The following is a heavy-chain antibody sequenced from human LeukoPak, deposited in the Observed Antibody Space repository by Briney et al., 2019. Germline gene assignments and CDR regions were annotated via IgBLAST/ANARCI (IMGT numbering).Heavy chain of an antibody. CDR2: ISGSGVST. CDR1: GFTFSSYA. Sequence: GGSLRLSCAASGFTFSSYAMTWDRQAPGKGLEWVSAISGSGVSTYYADSVKGRFTISRDNSKNTLYLQMSSLRAEDTAVYYCANDYRYCTSTSCYGDDAFDIWGQGTMVTVSS. CDR3: ANDYRYCTSTSCYGDDAFDI. D-gene: IGHD2-2*01. J-gene: IGHJ3*02. V-gene: IGHV3-23*01.